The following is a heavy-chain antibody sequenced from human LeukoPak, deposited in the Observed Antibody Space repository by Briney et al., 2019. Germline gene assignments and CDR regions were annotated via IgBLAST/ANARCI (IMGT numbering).Heavy chain of an antibody. CDR2: INEDGWTT. CDR3: ARDVAGMYGY. V-gene: IGHV3-74*01. J-gene: IGHJ4*02. Sequence: GGSLRLSCVASGLPIAEFAMHWVRQAPGKGLVWVSRINEDGWTTDYADSVKGRFAISRDNAKNTLYLQMNSLRAEDAAVYYCARDVAGMYGYWGQGTLVTVSS. CDR1: GLPIAEFA. D-gene: IGHD2-15*01.